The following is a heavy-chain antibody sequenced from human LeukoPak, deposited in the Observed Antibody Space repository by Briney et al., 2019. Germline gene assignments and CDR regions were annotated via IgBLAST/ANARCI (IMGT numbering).Heavy chain of an antibody. D-gene: IGHD4-17*01. CDR3: ARDEHGDLDFDY. J-gene: IGHJ4*02. CDR1: GYTFTSYG. V-gene: IGHV1-18*01. Sequence: GASVKVSCKASGYTFTSYGISWVRQAPGQGLEWMGWISAYNGNTNYAQKLQGRVTMTTDTSTSTAYMELSSLRSEDTAVYYCARDEHGDLDFDYWGQGTLVTVSS. CDR2: ISAYNGNT.